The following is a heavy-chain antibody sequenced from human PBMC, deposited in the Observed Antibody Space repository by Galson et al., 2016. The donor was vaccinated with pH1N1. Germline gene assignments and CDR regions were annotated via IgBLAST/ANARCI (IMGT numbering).Heavy chain of an antibody. CDR3: AGDSRKVPLWGYFDD. D-gene: IGHD7-27*01. V-gene: IGHV3-30-3*01. CDR2: ISDEGTNK. Sequence: SLRLSCAASGFTFRTSALHWVRQAPGKGLEWVAVISDEGTNKYYADSAKGRFTLSRDNSRNTLYLQMNSLRPEDTAVYYCAGDSRKVPLWGYFDDWGQGTLVTVSS. J-gene: IGHJ4*02. CDR1: GFTFRTSA.